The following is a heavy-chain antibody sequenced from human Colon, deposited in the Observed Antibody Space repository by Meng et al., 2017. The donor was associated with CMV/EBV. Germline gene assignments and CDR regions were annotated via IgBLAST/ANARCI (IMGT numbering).Heavy chain of an antibody. CDR3: ARDLWSGSSDYFDY. V-gene: IGHV1-2*02. CDR2: INPKSGDT. CDR1: GYTFTGFY. D-gene: IGHD3-3*01. J-gene: IGHJ4*02. Sequence: VQLVQSGAEVKKPGASVKVACKASGYTFTGFYIQRVRQAPGQGLEWMGWINPKSGDTIYEQKFQGRVTMTRDTSISTVYMDLNSLRSDDTAVYFCARDLWSGSSDYFDYWGQGTLVTVSS.